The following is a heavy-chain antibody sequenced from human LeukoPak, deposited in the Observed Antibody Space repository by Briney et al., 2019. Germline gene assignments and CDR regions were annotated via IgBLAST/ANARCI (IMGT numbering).Heavy chain of an antibody. V-gene: IGHV3-23*01. CDR3: AKVGRYCSSTSCHDRPHFDY. CDR1: GFTFSSYA. J-gene: IGHJ4*02. D-gene: IGHD2-2*01. CDR2: ISGSISGSYDST. Sequence: GGSLRLSCAASGFTFSSYAMTWVRQAPGKGLEWVSAISGSISGSYDSTYYADSVKGRFTISRDNSKNTLYLQMNSLRAEDTAVYYCAKVGRYCSSTSCHDRPHFDYWGQGTLVTVSS.